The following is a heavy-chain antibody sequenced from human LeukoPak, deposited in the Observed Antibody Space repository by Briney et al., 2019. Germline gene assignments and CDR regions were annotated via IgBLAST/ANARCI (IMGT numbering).Heavy chain of an antibody. CDR2: ISAYNGNT. CDR3: ARALPKGQLDYYYYYMDV. Sequence: RASVKVSCKASGYTFTSYGISWVRQAPGQGLEWMGWISAYNGNTNYAQKLQGRVTMTTDTSTSTAYMELRSLRSDDTAVYYCARALPKGQLDYYYYYMDVWGKGTTVTVSS. J-gene: IGHJ6*03. CDR1: GYTFTSYG. D-gene: IGHD6-6*01. V-gene: IGHV1-18*01.